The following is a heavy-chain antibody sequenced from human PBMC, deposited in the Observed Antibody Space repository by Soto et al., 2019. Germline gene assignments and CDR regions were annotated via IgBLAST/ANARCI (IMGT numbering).Heavy chain of an antibody. Sequence: ASVKVSCKASGYTFTGYYMHWVRQAPGQGLEWMGWINPNSGGTNYAQKFQGRVTMTSDTSISPAYMELSRLTSDDTAVYYCARVSLAGATTADYWGQGTLVTVSS. D-gene: IGHD1-26*01. CDR2: INPNSGGT. J-gene: IGHJ4*02. CDR1: GYTFTGYY. V-gene: IGHV1-2*02. CDR3: ARVSLAGATTADY.